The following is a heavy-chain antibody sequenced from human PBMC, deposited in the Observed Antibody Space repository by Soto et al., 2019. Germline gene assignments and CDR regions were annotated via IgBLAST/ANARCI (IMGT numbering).Heavy chain of an antibody. CDR3: ARESWERSFYF. D-gene: IGHD1-26*01. CDR1: GDSITTDGYS. V-gene: IGHV4-30-2*01. CDR2: IYHTGTA. Sequence: SETLSLTCNVSGDSITTDGYSWSWIRQPTGKGLEWIGYIYHTGTAYYNPSLKRRVSLAGHCYKNRFSLSLSSMTAADTAVYYCARESWERSFYFWGQGTLVTVLL. J-gene: IGHJ4*02.